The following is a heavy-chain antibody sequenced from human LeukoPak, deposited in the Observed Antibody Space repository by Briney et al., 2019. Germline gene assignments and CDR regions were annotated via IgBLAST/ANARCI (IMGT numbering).Heavy chain of an antibody. CDR2: MNPNSGNT. J-gene: IGHJ6*03. CDR3: ARAPYNWNYYYYYMDV. CDR1: GYTFTRYD. Sequence: ASVKVSCKASGYTFTRYDINWVRQATGQGGERMGWMNPNSGNTGYAQKFQGRVTMTRNTSISTAYMELSSLRSEDTAVYYCARAPYNWNYYYYYMDVWGKGTTVTVSS. V-gene: IGHV1-8*01. D-gene: IGHD1-20*01.